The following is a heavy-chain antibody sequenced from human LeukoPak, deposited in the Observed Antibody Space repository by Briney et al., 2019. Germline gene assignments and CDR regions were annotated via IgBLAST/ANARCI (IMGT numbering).Heavy chain of an antibody. CDR1: GFTFSNYW. CDR3: AGMNSYGSFDY. CDR2: IKQDGSEK. D-gene: IGHD5-18*01. Sequence: GGSLRLSCAASGFTFSNYWMSWVRQAPGKGLEWVANIKQDGSEKYYVDSVKGRFTTSRDNAKNSLYLQMNSLRAEDTAVYYCAGMNSYGSFDYWGQGTLVTVSS. J-gene: IGHJ4*02. V-gene: IGHV3-7*01.